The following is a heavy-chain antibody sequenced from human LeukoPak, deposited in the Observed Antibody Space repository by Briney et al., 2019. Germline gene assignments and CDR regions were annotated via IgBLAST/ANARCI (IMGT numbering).Heavy chain of an antibody. Sequence: SETLSLTCTVSGGSIRSYYWSWIRQPAGKGLEWIGRIYTSGSTNYNPSLRSRVTMSLDTSKNQFSLKLSSVTAADTAVYYCARGNAIYYDSSGYYYFDYWGQGTLVTVSS. CDR2: IYTSGST. D-gene: IGHD3-22*01. V-gene: IGHV4-4*07. CDR1: GGSIRSYY. CDR3: ARGNAIYYDSSGYYYFDY. J-gene: IGHJ4*02.